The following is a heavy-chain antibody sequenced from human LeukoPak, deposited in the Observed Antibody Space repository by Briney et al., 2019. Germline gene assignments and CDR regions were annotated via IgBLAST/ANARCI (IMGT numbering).Heavy chain of an antibody. Sequence: PAASVKVSCKASGGTFSSYAISWVRQAPGQGLEWMGGIIPIFGTANYAQKFQGRVTITADESTSTAYMELSSLRSEDTAVYYCARGVGATVNLFDYWGQGTLVTVPS. V-gene: IGHV1-69*01. CDR3: ARGVGATVNLFDY. CDR2: IIPIFGTA. D-gene: IGHD4-17*01. CDR1: GGTFSSYA. J-gene: IGHJ4*02.